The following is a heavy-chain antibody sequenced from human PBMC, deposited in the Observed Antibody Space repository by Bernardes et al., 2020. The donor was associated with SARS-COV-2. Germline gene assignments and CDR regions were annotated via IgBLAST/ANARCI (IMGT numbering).Heavy chain of an antibody. CDR2: INPKSGGT. J-gene: IGHJ4*02. V-gene: IGHV1-2*02. CDR3: AGDRLWEAVGGTLDDN. Sequence: ASVKVSCKASGYTFTGYYIHWVRQAPGQGLEWMGCINPKSGGTNYAQKFQGRVTMTRDTSITTAYMELTSLRSDDTAVYYSAGDRLWEAVGGTLDDNWGQGTLVTVSA. D-gene: IGHD6-19*01. CDR1: GYTFTGYY.